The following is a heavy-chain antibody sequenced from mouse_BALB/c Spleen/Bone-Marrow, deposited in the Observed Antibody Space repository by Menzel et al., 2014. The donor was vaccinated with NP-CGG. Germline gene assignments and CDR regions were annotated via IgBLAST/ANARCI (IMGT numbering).Heavy chain of an antibody. CDR2: INPTRGYT. CDR3: AREGTYYAYFDY. J-gene: IGHJ2*01. Sequence: QVQLKESAAELTRPRASVKMSCKASGYTFTSYTIQWVKQRPGQGLEWIGYINPTRGYTDYNQEFKDKTTLTADKSSSTAYMQLSSLTSEDSAVYFCAREGTYYAYFDYWGQGTTLTVSS. V-gene: IGHV1-4*02. D-gene: IGHD1-1*01. CDR1: GYTFTSYT.